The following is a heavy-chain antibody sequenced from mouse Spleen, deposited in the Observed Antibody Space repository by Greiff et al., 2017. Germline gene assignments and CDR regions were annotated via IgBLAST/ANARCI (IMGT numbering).Heavy chain of an antibody. D-gene: IGHD1-1*01. J-gene: IGHJ3*01. CDR2: INPNTGDT. CDR1: GYAFTGDY. Sequence: EVQLQQSGPELVKPGASVKISCKASGYAFTGDYMNWVKQRPEKSLEWIGEINPNTGDTTYNQNFKAKATLTVDKSSSTAYMQLKSLTSEDSAVYFCATSHYGGFAYWGQGTLVTVSA. CDR3: ATSHYGGFAY. V-gene: IGHV1-42*01.